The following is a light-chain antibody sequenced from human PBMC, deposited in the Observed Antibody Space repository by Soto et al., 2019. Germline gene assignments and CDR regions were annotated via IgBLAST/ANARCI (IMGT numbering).Light chain of an antibody. Sequence: DIQMTQSPSTLPASVVDRVTITCLASQSISDWLAWYQQKPGKAPKLLIYDASGLESGVPSRFSGSGSGTEFTLTISSLQPDDFATYYCQQYNSYSLTFGGGTKVDIK. J-gene: IGKJ4*01. CDR2: DAS. CDR3: QQYNSYSLT. V-gene: IGKV1-5*01. CDR1: QSISDW.